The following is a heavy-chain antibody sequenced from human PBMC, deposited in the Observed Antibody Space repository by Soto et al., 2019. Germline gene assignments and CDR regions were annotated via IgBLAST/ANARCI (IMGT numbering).Heavy chain of an antibody. Sequence: GGSLRLSCAASGFTFSTYAMNWVRQAPGKGLEWVSTISVSGGSTYYADSVKGRFTISRDNSRNTVHLQMNSLRAEDTAMYCRDGTCNPFDFWGQGTLVTVS. D-gene: IGHD2-15*01. CDR3: DGTCNPFDF. CDR1: GFTFSTYA. J-gene: IGHJ4*02. V-gene: IGHV3-23*01. CDR2: ISVSGGST.